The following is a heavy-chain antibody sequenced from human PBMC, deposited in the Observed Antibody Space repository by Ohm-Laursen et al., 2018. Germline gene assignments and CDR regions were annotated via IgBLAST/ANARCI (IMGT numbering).Heavy chain of an antibody. D-gene: IGHD3-16*01. CDR2: ISSSGSTI. CDR1: GFTFSSYE. CDR3: ARDPVRGLTDY. Sequence: SLRLSCAASGFTFSSYEMNWVRQAPGKGLEWVSYISSSGSTIHYADSVKGLFTISRDNAKNSLYLQMNSLRAEDTAVYHCARDPVRGLTDYWGQGTLVTVSS. J-gene: IGHJ4*02. V-gene: IGHV3-48*03.